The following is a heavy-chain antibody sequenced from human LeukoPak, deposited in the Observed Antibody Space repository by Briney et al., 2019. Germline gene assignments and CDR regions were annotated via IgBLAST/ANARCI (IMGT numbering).Heavy chain of an antibody. J-gene: IGHJ6*04. V-gene: IGHV1-46*01. CDR2: INPSGGST. CDR3: ARDAGGPSYYYGMDV. Sequence: GASVEVSCKASGYTFTSYYMHWVRQAPGQGLEWMGIINPSGGSTSYAQKFQGRVTMTRDTSTSTVYMELSSLRSEDTAVYYCARDAGGPSYYYGMDVWGKRTTVTVSS. CDR1: GYTFTSYY. D-gene: IGHD2-15*01.